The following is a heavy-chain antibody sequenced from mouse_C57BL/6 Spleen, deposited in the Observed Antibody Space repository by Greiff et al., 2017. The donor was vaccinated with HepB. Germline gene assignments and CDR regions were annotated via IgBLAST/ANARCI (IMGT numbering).Heavy chain of an antibody. Sequence: EVKVVESGGGLVKPGGSLKLSCAASGFTFSDYGMHWVRQAPEKGLEWVAYISSGSSTIYYADTVKGRFTISRDNAKNTLFLQMTSLRSEDTAMYYCARRATVVADWYFDVWGTGTTVTVSS. J-gene: IGHJ1*03. CDR1: GFTFSDYG. CDR3: ARRATVVADWYFDV. V-gene: IGHV5-17*01. D-gene: IGHD1-1*01. CDR2: ISSGSSTI.